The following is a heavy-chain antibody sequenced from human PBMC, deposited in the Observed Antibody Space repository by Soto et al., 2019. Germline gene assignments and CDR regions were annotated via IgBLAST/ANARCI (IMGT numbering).Heavy chain of an antibody. V-gene: IGHV3-21*01. CDR2: ISSSSSYI. D-gene: IGHD6-19*01. CDR1: GFTFSSYS. CDR3: AREGYSSGWYATAPVDY. Sequence: GGSLRLSCAASGFTFSSYSMNWVRQAPGKGLEWVSSISSSSSYIYYADSVKGRFTISRDNAKNSLYLQMNSLRAEDTAVYYCAREGYSSGWYATAPVDYWGQGTLVTVSS. J-gene: IGHJ4*02.